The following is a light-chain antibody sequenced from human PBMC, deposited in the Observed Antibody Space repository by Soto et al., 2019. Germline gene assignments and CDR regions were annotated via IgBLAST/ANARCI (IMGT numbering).Light chain of an antibody. J-gene: IGLJ3*02. V-gene: IGLV2-23*03. Sequence: QSVLTQPASVSGSPGQSITISCTGTNSDIGSYNLVSWYQQHPGKAPKLLIYEGSQRPSGVSNRFSGSKSGNTASLTISGLQAEDDAEYRCCSFGGSRTFWVFGGGTKVTVL. CDR2: EGS. CDR1: NSDIGSYNL. CDR3: CSFGGSRTFWV.